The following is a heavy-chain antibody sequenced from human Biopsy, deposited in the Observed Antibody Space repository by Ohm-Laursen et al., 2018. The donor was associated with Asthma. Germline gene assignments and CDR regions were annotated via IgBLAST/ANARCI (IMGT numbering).Heavy chain of an antibody. CDR2: IYYNGRT. CDR3: ARPREYYYDSSGYYYHAFDI. CDR1: GGSISSSSYY. V-gene: IGHV4-39*01. Sequence: SETLSLTCTVSGGSISSSSYYWGWIRQPPGKGLEWIGSIYYNGRTYYSPSLKSRVTISVDTSKKQLSLQLSSVTAADTAVYYCARPREYYYDSSGYYYHAFDIWGQGTMVTVSS. D-gene: IGHD3-22*01. J-gene: IGHJ3*02.